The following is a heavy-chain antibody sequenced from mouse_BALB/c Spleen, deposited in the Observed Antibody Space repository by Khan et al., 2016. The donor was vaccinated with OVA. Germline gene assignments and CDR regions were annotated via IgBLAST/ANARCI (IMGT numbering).Heavy chain of an antibody. CDR1: GFSLTNYG. CDR2: IWSDGST. Sequence: VQLQQSGPALVAPSQSLSITCTISGFSLTNYGVHWVRQPPGKGLEWLVVIWSDGSTTYNSALKSRLSISKENSKSQVCLKMNSLQTDDTAMYYCARQPYYHYYIMDYWGQGTSVTVSS. J-gene: IGHJ4*01. V-gene: IGHV2-6-1*01. CDR3: ARQPYYHYYIMDY. D-gene: IGHD2-10*01.